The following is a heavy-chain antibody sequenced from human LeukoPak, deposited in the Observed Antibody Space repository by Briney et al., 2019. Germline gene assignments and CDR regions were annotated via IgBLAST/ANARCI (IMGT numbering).Heavy chain of an antibody. CDR1: GYTFTSYG. CDR3: AREDLKYYYDSSGYRLLDY. V-gene: IGHV1-18*01. CDR2: ISAYNGNT. Sequence: EASVKVSCKASGYTFTSYGISWVRQAPGQGLEWMGWISAYNGNTNYAQKLQGRVTMTTDTSTSTAYMELRSLRSDDTAVYYCAREDLKYYYDSSGYRLLDYWGQGTLVTVSS. J-gene: IGHJ4*02. D-gene: IGHD3-22*01.